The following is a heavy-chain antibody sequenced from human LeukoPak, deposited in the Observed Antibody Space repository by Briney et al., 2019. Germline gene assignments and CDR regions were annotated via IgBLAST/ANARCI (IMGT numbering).Heavy chain of an antibody. Sequence: PGGSLRLSCAASGFTVSNSYMSWVRQAPGKGLEWVSIIYSGGSTYYADSVKGRFTISRDNSKNTLYLQMNSLRAEDTAVYYCAKVNGDIVVVPAAMDTYYYYGMDVWGQGTTVTVSS. V-gene: IGHV3-53*01. J-gene: IGHJ6*02. CDR1: GFTVSNSY. CDR3: AKVNGDIVVVPAAMDTYYYYGMDV. CDR2: IYSGGST. D-gene: IGHD2-2*01.